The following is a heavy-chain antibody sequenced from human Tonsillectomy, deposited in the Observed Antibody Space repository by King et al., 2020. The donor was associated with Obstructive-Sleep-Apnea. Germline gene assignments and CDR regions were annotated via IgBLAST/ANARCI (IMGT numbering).Heavy chain of an antibody. J-gene: IGHJ3*02. CDR1: DGSISSSSYY. Sequence: QLQESGPGLVKPSETLSLTCIVSDGSISSSSYYWGWVRQPPGKGLEYIGTIYYSGTTYNNPSLKSRVSISIDTSKKQFSLNLSSVTAADTAVYFCARGYSHYDILTGYLPRGAFDIWGQGTMVTFSS. D-gene: IGHD3-9*01. V-gene: IGHV4-39*07. CDR2: IYYSGTT. CDR3: ARGYSHYDILTGYLPRGAFDI.